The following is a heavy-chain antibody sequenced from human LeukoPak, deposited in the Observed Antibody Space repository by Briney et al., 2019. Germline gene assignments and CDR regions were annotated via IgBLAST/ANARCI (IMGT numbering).Heavy chain of an antibody. J-gene: IGHJ4*02. CDR1: GGSISSSSYY. Sequence: SESLSLTCTVSGGSISSSSYYWGWIRQPPGKGLEWIGSIYYSGSTYYNPSLKSRVTISVDTSKNQFSLKLSSVTAADTAVYYCATLGFSSGYYYYFDHWGQGTLVTVSS. V-gene: IGHV4-39*07. CDR2: IYYSGST. CDR3: ATLGFSSGYYYYFDH. D-gene: IGHD3-22*01.